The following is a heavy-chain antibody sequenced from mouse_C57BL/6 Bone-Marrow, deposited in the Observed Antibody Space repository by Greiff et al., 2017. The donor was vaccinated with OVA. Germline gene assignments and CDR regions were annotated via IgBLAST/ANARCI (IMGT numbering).Heavy chain of an antibody. CDR2: ISDGGSYT. CDR3: ARDWDYDDGYYAMDY. Sequence: EVKLVESGGGLVKPGGSLKLSCAASGFTFSSYAMSWVRQTPEKRLEWVATISDGGSYTYYPDNVKGRFPISRDNAKNNLYLQMSHLKSEDTAMYYCARDWDYDDGYYAMDYWGQGTSVTVSS. D-gene: IGHD2-4*01. J-gene: IGHJ4*01. V-gene: IGHV5-4*01. CDR1: GFTFSSYA.